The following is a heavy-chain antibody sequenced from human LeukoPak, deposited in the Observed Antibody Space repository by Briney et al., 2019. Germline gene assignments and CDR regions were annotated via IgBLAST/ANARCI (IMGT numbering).Heavy chain of an antibody. D-gene: IGHD3-22*01. J-gene: IGHJ4*02. Sequence: ASVKVSCKASGYTFTGYYMHWVRQAPGQELEWMGWINPNSGGTNYAQKFQGRVTMTRDTSINTAYMELSRLRTDDTAVYYCAKGVSSAMIADYWGQGTLVTVSS. CDR2: INPNSGGT. V-gene: IGHV1-2*02. CDR3: AKGVSSAMIADY. CDR1: GYTFTGYY.